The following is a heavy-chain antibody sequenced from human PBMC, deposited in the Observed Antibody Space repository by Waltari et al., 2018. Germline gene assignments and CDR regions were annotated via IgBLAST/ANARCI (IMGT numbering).Heavy chain of an antibody. CDR2: IDPNSGAT. D-gene: IGHD2-21*01. CDR1: RNDISQHY. J-gene: IGHJ4*02. CDR3: AREYCAGECRLFDF. Sequence: LVQSGTEVRRPGASVKVSCKASRNDISQHYQHRVRRAPGQGLEWMGWIDPNSGATNYGQKFKDRITLTWDTSVNTAYMELTRLASFDTGVYYCAREYCAGECRLFDFWGQGTGLTVSS. V-gene: IGHV1-2*02.